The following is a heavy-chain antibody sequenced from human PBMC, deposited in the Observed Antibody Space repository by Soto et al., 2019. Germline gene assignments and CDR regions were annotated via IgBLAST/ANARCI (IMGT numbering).Heavy chain of an antibody. CDR1: GYSFSNYW. J-gene: IGHJ5*02. CDR3: ARHGFYGDYSSNYFDP. V-gene: IGHV5-51*01. Sequence: GRSLKISCKGSGYSFSNYWIAWVRQMPGKGLEYMGIIYPSDSQTRYSPSFQGQVTISADKSISTAYLQWSSLKASDTAIYYCARHGFYGDYSSNYFDPWGQGTLVTVSS. D-gene: IGHD4-17*01. CDR2: IYPSDSQT.